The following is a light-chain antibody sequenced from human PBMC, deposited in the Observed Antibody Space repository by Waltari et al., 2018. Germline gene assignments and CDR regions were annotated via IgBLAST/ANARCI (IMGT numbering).Light chain of an antibody. CDR3: SAYRGDSIWM. CDR2: DVT. V-gene: IGLV2-14*03. J-gene: IGLJ3*02. Sequence: QSALPQPAPVSGSPGQSIAISCTGTSSDVGAYTYVSWYQQHPGKAPTLILYDVTKRPSGVSNSSSGSKSGNTASLTIAGLQAEDDADYYCSAYRGDSIWMFGGGTKVTVL. CDR1: SSDVGAYTY.